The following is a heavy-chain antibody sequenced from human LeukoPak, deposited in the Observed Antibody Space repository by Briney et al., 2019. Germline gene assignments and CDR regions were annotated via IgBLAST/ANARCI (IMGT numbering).Heavy chain of an antibody. CDR1: GGSISSYY. D-gene: IGHD4-23*01. J-gene: IGHJ5*02. CDR2: IYYSGST. Sequence: SETLSLTCTVSGGSISSYYWSWIRQPPGKGLEWIGYIYYSGSTNYNPSLKSRVTISVDTSKNQFSLKLSSVTAADTAVYYCARAPLYGGHADWFDPWGQGTLVTVSS. CDR3: ARAPLYGGHADWFDP. V-gene: IGHV4-59*12.